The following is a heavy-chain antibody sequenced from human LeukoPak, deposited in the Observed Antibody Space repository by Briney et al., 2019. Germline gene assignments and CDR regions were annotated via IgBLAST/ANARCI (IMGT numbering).Heavy chain of an antibody. J-gene: IGHJ6*02. CDR2: ISGSGGST. V-gene: IGHV3-23*01. Sequence: VGSLRLSCAASGFPFSSYAMSWVRQAPGKGLEWVSAISGSGGSTYYADSVKGRFTISRDNSKNTLYLQMNSLRAEDTAVYYCAKTTDTAMDLYYYYYGMDVWGQGTTVTVSS. D-gene: IGHD5-18*01. CDR1: GFPFSSYA. CDR3: AKTTDTAMDLYYYYYGMDV.